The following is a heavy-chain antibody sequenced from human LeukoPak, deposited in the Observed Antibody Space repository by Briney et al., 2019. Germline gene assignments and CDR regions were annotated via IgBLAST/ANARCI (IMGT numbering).Heavy chain of an antibody. J-gene: IGHJ6*03. Sequence: PSETLSLTCTVSGGSISSYYWSWIRQPPGKGLEWIGHIYYSGSTNYNPSLKSRVTISVDTPKNQFSLKLSSATAADTAVYYCARDHRYYYYMDVWGKGTTVTVSS. CDR3: ARDHRYYYYMDV. CDR2: IYYSGST. D-gene: IGHD1-14*01. V-gene: IGHV4-59*01. CDR1: GGSISSYY.